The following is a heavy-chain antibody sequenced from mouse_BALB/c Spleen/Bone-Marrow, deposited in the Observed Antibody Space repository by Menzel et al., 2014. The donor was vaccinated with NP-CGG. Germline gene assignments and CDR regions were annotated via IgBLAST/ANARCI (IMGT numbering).Heavy chain of an antibody. CDR1: GYTFTEYT. CDR3: ARHEANWSWFAY. CDR2: FYPGSGSI. J-gene: IGHJ3*01. D-gene: IGHD4-1*01. Sequence: VQGVESGAELVKPGASVKLSCKASGYTFTEYTIHWVKQRSGQGLEWIGWFYPGSGSIKYNEKFKDKATLTADKSSSTVYMELSRLTSEDSAVYFCARHEANWSWFAYWGQGTLVTVSA. V-gene: IGHV1-62-2*01.